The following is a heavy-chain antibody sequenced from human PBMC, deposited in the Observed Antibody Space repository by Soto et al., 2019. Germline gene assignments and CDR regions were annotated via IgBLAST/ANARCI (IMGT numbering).Heavy chain of an antibody. Sequence: ASVKVSCKASGYTFTSYAMHWVRQAPGQRLEWMGWINAGNGNTKYSQKFQGRVTITRDTSASTAYMELSSLRSEDTAVYYCARGLSKYYDFWSGYYFDYWGQGTLVTVSS. CDR3: ARGLSKYYDFWSGYYFDY. J-gene: IGHJ4*02. V-gene: IGHV1-3*01. D-gene: IGHD3-3*01. CDR2: INAGNGNT. CDR1: GYTFTSYA.